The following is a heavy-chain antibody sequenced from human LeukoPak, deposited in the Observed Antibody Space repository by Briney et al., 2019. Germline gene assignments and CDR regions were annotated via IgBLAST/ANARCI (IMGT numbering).Heavy chain of an antibody. CDR2: ITHDGTTV. D-gene: IGHD3-10*01. Sequence: GGSLRLSCAASGFTFSDYYMSWIRQAPGKGLEWVSFITHDGTTVYYADSVKGRFTISRDNAMNSLFLQMNSLRAEDTAVYYCARAFYGSGSYDHQFDYWGQGTLVTVSS. CDR1: GFTFSDYY. J-gene: IGHJ4*02. V-gene: IGHV3-11*01. CDR3: ARAFYGSGSYDHQFDY.